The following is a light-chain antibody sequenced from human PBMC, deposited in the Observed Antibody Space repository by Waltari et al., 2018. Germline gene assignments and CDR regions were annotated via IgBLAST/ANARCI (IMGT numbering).Light chain of an antibody. CDR3: CSYAGSGTYI. Sequence: QSALTQPASVSGTPGQSITIPCTGTTSDVGNYNLVSWYQHHPGKAPKLIICEVIKRPSGVSDRFSGSKSGNTASLTISGLQAEDEADYYCCSYAGSGTYIFGTGTKVTVL. CDR2: EVI. CDR1: TSDVGNYNL. V-gene: IGLV2-23*02. J-gene: IGLJ1*01.